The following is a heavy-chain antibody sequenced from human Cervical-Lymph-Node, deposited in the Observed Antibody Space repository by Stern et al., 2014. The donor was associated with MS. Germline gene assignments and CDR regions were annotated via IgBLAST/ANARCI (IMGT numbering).Heavy chain of an antibody. CDR2: IYDSGTT. Sequence: QEQLQESGPGLVKPSQTLSLTCTVSGGSINSGAYYWSWFRQHPGKGLEWIGYIYDSGTTYYNPSLKSRVTVSLDTSKNQFSLKLSSVTAADTAMYFCARIDIGESGVQHWGQGTLVTVSS. CDR1: GGSINSGAYY. D-gene: IGHD2/OR15-2a*01. V-gene: IGHV4-31*03. J-gene: IGHJ1*01. CDR3: ARIDIGESGVQH.